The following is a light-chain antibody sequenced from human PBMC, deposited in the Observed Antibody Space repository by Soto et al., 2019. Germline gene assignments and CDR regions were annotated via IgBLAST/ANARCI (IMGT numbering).Light chain of an antibody. V-gene: IGLV2-14*03. CDR1: SSDVGDYNF. Sequence: QSVLTQPASVSGSPGQSITISCTGTSSDVGDYNFVSWYQQHPGKAPKLMIYDVNNRPSGVSSRFSGSKSGNTASLTISGLQAADEADYYCTSFTSSTTVLFGGGTKLTVL. J-gene: IGLJ2*01. CDR3: TSFTSSTTVL. CDR2: DVN.